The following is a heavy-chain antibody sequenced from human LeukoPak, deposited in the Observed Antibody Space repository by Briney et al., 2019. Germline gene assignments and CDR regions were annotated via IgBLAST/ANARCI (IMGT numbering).Heavy chain of an antibody. CDR2: INPSGGST. J-gene: IGHJ4*02. Sequence: ASVKVSCKASGYTFTSYYMHWVRQAPGQGLEWMGIINPSGGSTSYAQKFQGRVTMTRDTSTSTVYMELSSLRSEDTAVYYRARSPYSGSYDGDFDYWGQGTLVTVSS. CDR1: GYTFTSYY. D-gene: IGHD1-26*01. CDR3: ARSPYSGSYDGDFDY. V-gene: IGHV1-46*01.